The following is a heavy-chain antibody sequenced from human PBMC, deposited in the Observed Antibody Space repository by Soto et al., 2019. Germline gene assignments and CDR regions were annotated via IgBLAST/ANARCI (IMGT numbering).Heavy chain of an antibody. D-gene: IGHD4-4*01. Sequence: QLQLQESGPGLVKPSETLSLTCTVSGGSISSSSYYWGWIRQPPGKGLEWIGSIYYSGSTYYNPSLKSRVTISVHTSKNQFSLKLSSVTAADTAVYYSARLPDGGDYSNCPGSFDMWGQGTMVTVSS. CDR1: GGSISSSSYY. J-gene: IGHJ3*02. CDR2: IYYSGST. V-gene: IGHV4-39*01. CDR3: ARLPDGGDYSNCPGSFDM.